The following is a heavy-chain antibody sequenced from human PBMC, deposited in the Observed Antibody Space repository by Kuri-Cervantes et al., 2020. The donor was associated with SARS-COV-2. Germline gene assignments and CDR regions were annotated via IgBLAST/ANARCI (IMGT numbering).Heavy chain of an antibody. D-gene: IGHD1-26*01. J-gene: IGHJ4*02. CDR2: IYYSGST. CDR1: GGSISSYY. Sequence: GSLRLSCTVSGGSISSYYWSWIRQPPGKGLEWIGYIYYSGSTNYNPSLKSRVTISVDTSKNQFSLKLSSVTAADTAVYYCARDQGASDFDYWGQGTLVNVSS. CDR3: ARDQGASDFDY. V-gene: IGHV4-59*12.